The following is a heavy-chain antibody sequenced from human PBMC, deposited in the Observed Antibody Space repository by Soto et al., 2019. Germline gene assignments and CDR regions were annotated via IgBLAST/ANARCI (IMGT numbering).Heavy chain of an antibody. Sequence: GGSLRLSCAASGFTFSSYWMSWVRQAPGKGLEWVANIKQSGSEKYYLDSVKGRFTISRDNAKNSLYLQMNSLRAEDTAVYYCARDQPDVVVVAATDYWGQGTLVTVSS. V-gene: IGHV3-7*01. CDR2: IKQSGSEK. CDR3: ARDQPDVVVVAATDY. D-gene: IGHD2-15*01. CDR1: GFTFSSYW. J-gene: IGHJ4*02.